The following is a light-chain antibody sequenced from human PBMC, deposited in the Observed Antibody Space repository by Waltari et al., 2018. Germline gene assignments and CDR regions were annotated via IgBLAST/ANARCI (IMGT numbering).Light chain of an antibody. J-gene: IGLJ2*01. CDR1: SGHSSYA. V-gene: IGLV4-69*01. Sequence: QLVLTQSPSASASLGASVKLTCTLSSGHSSYAIAWHPQQPEKGPRYLMKLNSDGSHSKGDGIPDRFSGSSSGAERYLTISSLQSEDEADYYCQTWGTGIHGDVVFGGGTKLTVL. CDR2: LNSDGSH. CDR3: QTWGTGIHGDVV.